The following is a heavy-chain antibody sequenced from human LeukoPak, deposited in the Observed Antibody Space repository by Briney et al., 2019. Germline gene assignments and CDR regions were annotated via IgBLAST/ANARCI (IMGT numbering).Heavy chain of an antibody. CDR1: GFTFGDYA. Sequence: PGGSLRLSCTASGFTFGDYAMSWVRQAPGKGLAWVGFIRSKAYGGTTEYAASVKGRFTISRDDSKSIAYLQMNGLKTEDTAVYYCTRGDTGYSPRVDYWGQGTLVTVSS. CDR2: IRSKAYGGTT. V-gene: IGHV3-49*04. D-gene: IGHD2-21*01. CDR3: TRGDTGYSPRVDY. J-gene: IGHJ4*02.